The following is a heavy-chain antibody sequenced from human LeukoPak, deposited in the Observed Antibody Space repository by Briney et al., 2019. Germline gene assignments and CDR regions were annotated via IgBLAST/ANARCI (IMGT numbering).Heavy chain of an antibody. Sequence: SETLSLTCAVYGGSFSGYFWTWIRQPPGKGLEWIGEINHGGSTNYNPSLKSRVTISVDTSKNQFSLKLSSVTAADTAVYYCARAIAVAGTTFDYWGQGTLVTVSS. CDR1: GGSFSGYF. D-gene: IGHD6-19*01. J-gene: IGHJ4*02. CDR3: ARAIAVAGTTFDY. CDR2: INHGGST. V-gene: IGHV4-34*09.